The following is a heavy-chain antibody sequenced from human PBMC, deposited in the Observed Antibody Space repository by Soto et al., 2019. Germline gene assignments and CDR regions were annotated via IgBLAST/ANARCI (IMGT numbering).Heavy chain of an antibody. CDR2: IYHSGNT. J-gene: IGHJ5*02. Sequence: QLQLQESGSGLVKPSQTLSLTCAVSGGSISSGGYSWSWIRQPPGKGLEWIGYIYHSGNTYYNPSLKSRVTISVDRSKNQFSLKLSSVTAADTAVYYCARVEGEYCSGGSCYSGFDPWGQGTLVTVSS. CDR3: ARVEGEYCSGGSCYSGFDP. CDR1: GGSISSGGYS. V-gene: IGHV4-30-2*01. D-gene: IGHD2-15*01.